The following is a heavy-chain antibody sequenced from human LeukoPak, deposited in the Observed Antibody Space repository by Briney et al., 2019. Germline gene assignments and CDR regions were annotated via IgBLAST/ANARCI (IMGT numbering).Heavy chain of an antibody. J-gene: IGHJ5*02. CDR3: ARSVGYSSGYGSFGP. CDR2: IHNSGST. Sequence: SETLSLTCAVYGGSFSSYYWSWIRQPPGEGLEWIGYIHNSGSTNYNPSLKSRVTISVDTSKNQFSLKLSSVTAADTAVYYCARSVGYSSGYGSFGPWGQGTLVTVSS. CDR1: GGSFSSYY. D-gene: IGHD5-18*01. V-gene: IGHV4-59*12.